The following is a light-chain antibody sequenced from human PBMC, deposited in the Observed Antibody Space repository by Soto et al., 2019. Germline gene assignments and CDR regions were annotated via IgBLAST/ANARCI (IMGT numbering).Light chain of an antibody. V-gene: IGLV2-8*01. J-gene: IGLJ3*02. CDR1: SSDVGGYNY. CDR2: EIN. CDR3: SSYAGRNNLV. Sequence: QSALTQPPSASGSPGQSVTISCTGTSSDVGGYNYVSWYQQHPGKAPKLMIYEINKRPSGVPDRFSGSKSGNTASLTVSGLQAEDEADYYCSSYAGRNNLVFGGGTKVTV.